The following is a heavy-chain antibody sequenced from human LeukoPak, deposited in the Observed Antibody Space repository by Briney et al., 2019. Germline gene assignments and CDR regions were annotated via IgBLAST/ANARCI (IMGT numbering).Heavy chain of an antibody. D-gene: IGHD6-25*01. Sequence: SETLSLTCAVSGGSISSSNWWSWVRQPPGKGLEWIGEIYHSGSTNYNPSLKSRVTISVDKSKNQFSLKLSSVTAADTAVYYCARRDLSSGWTGFIGGWGQGTLVTVSS. CDR2: IYHSGST. V-gene: IGHV4-4*02. CDR3: ARRDLSSGWTGFIGG. J-gene: IGHJ4*02. CDR1: GGSISSSNW.